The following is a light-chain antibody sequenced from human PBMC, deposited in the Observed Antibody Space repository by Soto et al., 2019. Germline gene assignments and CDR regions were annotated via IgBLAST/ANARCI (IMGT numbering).Light chain of an antibody. CDR1: QDISSY. Sequence: AIRITQSPSSLSASPGDRVTITCRASQDISSYLAWYQQKPGKAPNLLIYVASTLQSGVPSRFSGSGSGTDFTLTISRLQSEDFATYYCQQYYESQITFGGGTKV. CDR2: VAS. CDR3: QQYYESQIT. V-gene: IGKV1-8*01. J-gene: IGKJ4*01.